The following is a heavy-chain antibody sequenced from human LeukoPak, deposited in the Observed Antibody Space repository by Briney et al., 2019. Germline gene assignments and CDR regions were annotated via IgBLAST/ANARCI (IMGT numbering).Heavy chain of an antibody. D-gene: IGHD3-22*01. CDR1: GFTFPNAW. J-gene: IGHJ4*02. Sequence: GGSLRLSCAASGFTFPNAWMSWVRQAPGKGLEWVGRIKSKVDGGTTDYAAPLKGRFTISRDDSKKTLYLQINSLRTEDTALYFCTTDALDSDGYCPAYNFDCWGQGTLVTVSS. CDR2: IKSKVDGGTT. V-gene: IGHV3-15*01. CDR3: TTDALDSDGYCPAYNFDC.